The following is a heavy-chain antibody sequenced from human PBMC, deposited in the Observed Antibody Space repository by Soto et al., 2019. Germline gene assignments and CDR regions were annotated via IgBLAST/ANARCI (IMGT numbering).Heavy chain of an antibody. CDR1: GYSFTSYW. J-gene: IGHJ5*02. CDR3: ASQPSIAAHNGFDP. CDR2: IDPSDSYT. Sequence: GASLKISCKGSGYSFTSYWISWVRQMPGKGLEWMGRIDPSDSYTNYSPSFQGHVTISADKSISTAYLQWSSLKASDTAMYYCASQPSIAAHNGFDPWGQGTLVTVAS. D-gene: IGHD6-6*01. V-gene: IGHV5-10-1*01.